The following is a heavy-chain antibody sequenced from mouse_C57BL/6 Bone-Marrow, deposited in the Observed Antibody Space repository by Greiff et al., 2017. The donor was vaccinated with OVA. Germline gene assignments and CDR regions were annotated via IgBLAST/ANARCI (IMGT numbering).Heavy chain of an antibody. CDR2: IYPRSGNT. CDR1: GYTFTSYG. D-gene: IGHD1-1*01. CDR3: ASPGSSPLFAY. V-gene: IGHV1-81*01. Sequence: VQLQQSGAELARPGASVKLSCKASGYTFTSYGISWVKQRTGQGLEWIGEIYPRSGNTYYNEKFKGKATLTADKSSSTAYMELRSLTSEDSAVYFCASPGSSPLFAYWGQGTLVTVSA. J-gene: IGHJ3*01.